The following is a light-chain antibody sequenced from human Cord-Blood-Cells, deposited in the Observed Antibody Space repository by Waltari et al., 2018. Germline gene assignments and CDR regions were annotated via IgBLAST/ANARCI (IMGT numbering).Light chain of an antibody. CDR1: SLRSYY. J-gene: IGLJ1*01. Sequence: SSELTQDPAVSVAFGHPFRITCQVYSLRSYYASWYQQKPGQAPVLVIYGKNNRTSGIPDRYSGSSSGNKASLTITGVQAEDEADNYSNSQDSSGNEVFGTGTKGTVL. CDR3: NSQDSSGNEV. CDR2: GKN. V-gene: IGLV3-19*01.